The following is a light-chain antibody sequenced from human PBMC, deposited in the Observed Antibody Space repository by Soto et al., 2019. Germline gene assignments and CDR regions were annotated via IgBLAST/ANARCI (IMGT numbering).Light chain of an antibody. J-gene: IGKJ4*01. V-gene: IGKV1-27*01. CDR1: QSISSY. CDR3: QRYDSASLT. CDR2: AAS. Sequence: DIQMTQSPSSLSASVGDRVTITCRASQSISSYLNWYQQKPGKAPKLLIYAASSLQSGVPSRFSGSGSGTDFTLTISSLQPVDVATYYCQRYDSASLTFGGGTKVDIK.